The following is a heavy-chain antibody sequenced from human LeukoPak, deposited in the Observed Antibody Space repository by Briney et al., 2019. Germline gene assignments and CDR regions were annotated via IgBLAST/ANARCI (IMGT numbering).Heavy chain of an antibody. Sequence: SETLSLTCTDPGGSISSYYWSWIRQPAGKGLEWIGRIYTSGSTNYNPSLKSRVTMSVDTSKNQFSLKLSSVTAADTAVYYCARDNLGYCSGGSCGRWFDPWGQGTLVTVSS. CDR3: ARDNLGYCSGGSCGRWFDP. CDR2: IYTSGST. D-gene: IGHD2-15*01. CDR1: GGSISSYY. V-gene: IGHV4-4*07. J-gene: IGHJ5*02.